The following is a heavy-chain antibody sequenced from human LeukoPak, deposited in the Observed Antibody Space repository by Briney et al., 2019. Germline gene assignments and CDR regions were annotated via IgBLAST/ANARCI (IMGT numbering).Heavy chain of an antibody. CDR2: IYYSGDT. Sequence: SETLSLTCNVSGGSISSSSYFWGWIRQPPGKGLEWIGSIYYSGDTYYNPSLKSRVTISVDTSKNQFSLKLNSVTAADAAVFYCVRQNGGYSAYDLSTFDSWGQGALVTVSS. J-gene: IGHJ4*02. D-gene: IGHD5-12*01. CDR3: VRQNGGYSAYDLSTFDS. CDR1: GGSISSSSYF. V-gene: IGHV4-39*01.